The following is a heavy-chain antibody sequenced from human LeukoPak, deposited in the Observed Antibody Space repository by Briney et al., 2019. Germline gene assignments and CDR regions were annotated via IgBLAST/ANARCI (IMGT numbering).Heavy chain of an antibody. CDR3: ARDGSAELLYYDSSGYYLD. J-gene: IGHJ4*02. Sequence: SVKVSCKASGGTFSSYAISWVRQAPGQGLEWMGGIIPIFGTANYAQKFQGRVTITTDTSTSTAYMELRSLGSDDTAVYYCARDGSAELLYYDSSGYYLDWGQGTLVTVSS. D-gene: IGHD3-22*01. CDR2: IIPIFGTA. V-gene: IGHV1-69*05. CDR1: GGTFSSYA.